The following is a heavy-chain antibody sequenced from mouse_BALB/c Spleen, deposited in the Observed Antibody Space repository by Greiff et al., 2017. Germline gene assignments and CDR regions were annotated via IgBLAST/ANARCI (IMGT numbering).Heavy chain of an antibody. V-gene: IGHV1-9*01. J-gene: IGHJ4*01. CDR3: TRSGYAMDY. CDR1: GYTFSSYW. CDR2: ILPGSGST. Sequence: VQLQQSGAELMKPGASVKISCKATGYTFSSYWIEWVKQRPGHGLEWIGEILPGSGSTNYNEKFKSKATLTVDKSSSTAYMQLSSLTSEDSAVYYCTRSGYAMDYWGQGTSVTVSS. D-gene: IGHD3-1*01.